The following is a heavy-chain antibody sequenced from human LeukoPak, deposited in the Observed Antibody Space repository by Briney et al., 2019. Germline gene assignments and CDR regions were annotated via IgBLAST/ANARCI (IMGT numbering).Heavy chain of an antibody. Sequence: GGSLMLSCAASGFTVSSNYMSWVRQAPGKGLEWVSVIYSGGSTYYADSVKGRFTITRDNSKNTLYLQMNSLRAEDTAVYYCARVAEQWLMSIDYWGQGTLVTVSS. CDR2: IYSGGST. CDR3: ARVAEQWLMSIDY. V-gene: IGHV3-66*01. D-gene: IGHD6-19*01. CDR1: GFTVSSNY. J-gene: IGHJ4*02.